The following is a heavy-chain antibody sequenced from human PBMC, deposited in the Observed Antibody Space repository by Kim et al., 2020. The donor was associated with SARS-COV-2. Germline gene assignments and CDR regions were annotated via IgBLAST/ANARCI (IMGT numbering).Heavy chain of an antibody. Sequence: RFTISRDDSKNTLYLQMNSLKTEDTAVYYCTTENDILTGSNYYYYYGMDVWGQGTTVTVSS. CDR3: TTENDILTGSNYYYYYGMDV. V-gene: IGHV3-15*01. J-gene: IGHJ6*02. D-gene: IGHD3-9*01.